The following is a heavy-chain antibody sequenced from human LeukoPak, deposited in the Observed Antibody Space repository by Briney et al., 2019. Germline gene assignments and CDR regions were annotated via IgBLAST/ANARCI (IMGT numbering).Heavy chain of an antibody. D-gene: IGHD2-21*02. J-gene: IGHJ4*02. CDR2: IWYDGSNK. CDR3: ARDLCGGDCYLGDY. CDR1: GFTFRNYV. Sequence: GGSLRLSCAASGFTFRNYVIHWVRQAPGKGLEWVAVIWYDGSNKYYADSVKGRFTISRDNSKNTLYLQMNSLRAEDTAVYYCARDLCGGDCYLGDYWGQGTLVTVSS. V-gene: IGHV3-33*08.